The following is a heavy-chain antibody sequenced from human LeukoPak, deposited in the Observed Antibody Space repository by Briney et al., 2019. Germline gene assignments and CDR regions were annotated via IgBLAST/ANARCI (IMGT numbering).Heavy chain of an antibody. V-gene: IGHV3-66*01. CDR1: GFTVSSNY. D-gene: IGHD6-19*01. CDR3: ASGGGWALNFDY. Sequence: GGSLRLSRAASGFTVSSNYMSWVRQAPGKGLEWVSVIYSGGSTYYADSVKGRFTISRDNSKNTLYLQMNSLRAEDTAVYYCASGGGWALNFDYWGQGTLVTVSS. J-gene: IGHJ4*02. CDR2: IYSGGST.